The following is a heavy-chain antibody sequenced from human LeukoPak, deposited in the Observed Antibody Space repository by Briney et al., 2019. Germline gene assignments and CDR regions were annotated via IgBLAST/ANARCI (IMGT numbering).Heavy chain of an antibody. CDR2: INPKNGGT. D-gene: IGHD2-15*01. CDR1: GYSFTDHY. Sequence: ASVKVSCKTSGYSFTDHYLHWVRQAPGQGPEWMGWINPKNGGTTYAQSFHGRITLTTDTSINTAYMELNSLRSDDTALVFCARVRHGGCCSFDFWGQGTLVTVSS. V-gene: IGHV1-2*02. J-gene: IGHJ4*02. CDR3: ARVRHGGCCSFDF.